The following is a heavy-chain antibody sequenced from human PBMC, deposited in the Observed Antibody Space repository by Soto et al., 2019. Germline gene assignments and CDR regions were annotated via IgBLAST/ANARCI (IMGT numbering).Heavy chain of an antibody. Sequence: ASVKVSCKASGYTFTGYYMHWVRQAPGQGLEWMGWINPNSGGTNYAQKFQGRVTITADKSTSTAYMELSSLRSEDTAVYYCARALYDILLTDYMDVWGKGTTVTVSS. CDR1: GYTFTGYY. CDR2: INPNSGGT. D-gene: IGHD3-9*01. J-gene: IGHJ6*03. V-gene: IGHV1-2*02. CDR3: ARALYDILLTDYMDV.